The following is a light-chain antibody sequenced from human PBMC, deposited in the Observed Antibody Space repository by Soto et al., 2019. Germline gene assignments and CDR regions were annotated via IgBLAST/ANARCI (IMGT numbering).Light chain of an antibody. CDR3: QQYGSSPSGT. J-gene: IGKJ1*01. CDR2: GAS. CDR1: QSVSSSY. V-gene: IGKV3-20*01. Sequence: EIVLTQSPGTLSLSPGERATLSCRASQSVSSSYLAWYQQKAGQAPRLLIYGASSRATGIPDRLSGSGSGTDFTLTISRMEPEDFAVYYCQQYGSSPSGTFGQGTKVEIK.